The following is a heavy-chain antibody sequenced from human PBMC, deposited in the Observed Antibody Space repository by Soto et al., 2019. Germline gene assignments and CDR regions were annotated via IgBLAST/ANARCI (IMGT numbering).Heavy chain of an antibody. CDR3: SRVDPGETSPFDH. V-gene: IGHV1-3*01. Sequence: EASVKVSCKTSGYTFTNFATHWVRQAPGQRLEWMGWINAGNGDTKYSQKFQGRVSITRDTSASTVYMELSSLRSEDTAVYYCSRVDPGETSPFDHWGQGTLVTVSS. D-gene: IGHD3-10*01. CDR2: INAGNGDT. CDR1: GYTFTNFA. J-gene: IGHJ4*02.